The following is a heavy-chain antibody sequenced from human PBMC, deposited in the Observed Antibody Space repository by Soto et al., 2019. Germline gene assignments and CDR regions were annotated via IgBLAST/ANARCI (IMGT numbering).Heavy chain of an antibody. CDR2: INHSGST. CDR3: ASTLVYRYCTYGVCSKNYYYYYGMDA. Sequence: PEKLSVTCAVYGGSFSGYYWSWIRQPPGKGLEWIGEINHSGSTNYNPSLKSRVTISVDTSKNQVSLKLSSVTAADTAVYYCASTLVYRYCTYGVCSKNYYYYYGMDAWGQWTKVT. D-gene: IGHD2-8*01. J-gene: IGHJ6*02. CDR1: GGSFSGYY. V-gene: IGHV4-34*01.